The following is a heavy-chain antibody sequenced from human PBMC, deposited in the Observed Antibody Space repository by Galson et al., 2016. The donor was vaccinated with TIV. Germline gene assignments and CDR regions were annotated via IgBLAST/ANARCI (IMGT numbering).Heavy chain of an antibody. V-gene: IGHV6-1*01. Sequence: CAISGDSVSSHNSAWNWIRQSPSRGLEWLGRTYYRSKWYNQYAVSVKSRITINPDTSKNQFSLQLNSVTPDDTAVYYCAREGAHNWGLFTNAVDIWGQGTKVAVSS. CDR3: AREGAHNWGLFTNAVDI. J-gene: IGHJ3*02. D-gene: IGHD7-27*01. CDR1: GDSVSSHNSA. CDR2: TYYRSKWYN.